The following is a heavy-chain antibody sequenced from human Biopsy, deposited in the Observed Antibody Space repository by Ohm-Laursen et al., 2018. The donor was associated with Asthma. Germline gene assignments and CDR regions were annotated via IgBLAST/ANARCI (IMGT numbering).Heavy chain of an antibody. Sequence: GSLRLSCAATGFTFGDYWTSWVRQPPGKGLEWVSVIYSGGGTYYADSVQGRVTISRDNSKNTLSLQMNSLRAEDTAVYYCARAYGGSFFSGSFDIWDQGTMVTVSS. CDR1: GFTFGDYW. CDR2: IYSGGGT. CDR3: ARAYGGSFFSGSFDI. J-gene: IGHJ3*02. D-gene: IGHD4-23*01. V-gene: IGHV3-53*01.